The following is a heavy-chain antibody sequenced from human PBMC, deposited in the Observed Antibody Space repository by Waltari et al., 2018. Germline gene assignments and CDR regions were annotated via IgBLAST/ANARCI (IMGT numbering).Heavy chain of an antibody. CDR3: ARAKGDQRWLQFNYYMDV. V-gene: IGHV4-61*02. J-gene: IGHJ6*03. CDR1: GGSISSGSYY. Sequence: QVQLQESGPGLVKPSQTLSLTCTVSGGSISSGSYYWSWIRQPAGKGLEWIGRIYTSGSTNYNPSLKSRVTISVDTSKNQFSLKLSSVTAADTAVYYCARAKGDQRWLQFNYYMDVWGKGTTVTVSS. CDR2: IYTSGST. D-gene: IGHD5-12*01.